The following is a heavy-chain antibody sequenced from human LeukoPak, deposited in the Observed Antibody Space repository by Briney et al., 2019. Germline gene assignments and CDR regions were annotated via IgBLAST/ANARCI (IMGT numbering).Heavy chain of an antibody. Sequence: PGGSLRLSCAASGLTFSSYEMNWVRQAPGKGLEWVSYISSSGSTIYYADSVKGRFTISRDNAKNSLYLQMNSLRAEDTAVYYCARDRAYYYGSGSRDYYGMDVWGQGTTVTVSS. J-gene: IGHJ6*02. CDR2: ISSSGSTI. CDR3: ARDRAYYYGSGSRDYYGMDV. CDR1: GLTFSSYE. V-gene: IGHV3-48*03. D-gene: IGHD3-10*01.